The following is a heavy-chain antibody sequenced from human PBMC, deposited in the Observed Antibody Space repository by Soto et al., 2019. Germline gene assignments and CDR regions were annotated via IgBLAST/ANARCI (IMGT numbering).Heavy chain of an antibody. Sequence: PGGSLRLSCAASGFTFSSYAMSWVRQAPGKGLEWVSAISGSGGSTYYTDSVKGRFTISRDNSKNTLYLQMNSLRAEDTGVYYCAKAGPYYYGAGSYVVYGMDVWGQGTTVTVAS. CDR3: AKAGPYYYGAGSYVVYGMDV. CDR1: GFTFSSYA. V-gene: IGHV3-23*01. J-gene: IGHJ6*02. CDR2: ISGSGGST. D-gene: IGHD3-10*01.